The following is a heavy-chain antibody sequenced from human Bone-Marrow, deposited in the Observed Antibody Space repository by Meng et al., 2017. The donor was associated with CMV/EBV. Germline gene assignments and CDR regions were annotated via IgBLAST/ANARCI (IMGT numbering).Heavy chain of an antibody. V-gene: IGHV3-7*01. Sequence: GGSLRLSCAASGFTFSTYTLHWVRQAPGKGLEWVANIKQDGSEKYYVDSVKGRFTISRDNAKNSLYLQMNSLRAEDTAVYYCAREQGTSLTIFGVVRLGWFDPWGQGTLVTVSS. CDR1: GFTFSTYT. J-gene: IGHJ5*02. CDR2: IKQDGSEK. D-gene: IGHD3-3*01. CDR3: AREQGTSLTIFGVVRLGWFDP.